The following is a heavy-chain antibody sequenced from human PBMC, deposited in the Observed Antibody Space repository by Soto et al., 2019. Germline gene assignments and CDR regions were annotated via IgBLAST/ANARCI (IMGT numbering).Heavy chain of an antibody. J-gene: IGHJ4*02. D-gene: IGHD5-18*01. CDR1: GFTFTSYG. CDR2: ISYDGGLQ. V-gene: IGHV3-30*03. Sequence: QAHLAESGGGVVQPGRSLRLSCAASGFTFTSYGMHWFRQARGTRLEWVAVISYDGGLQHYADSVKGRFTISRDNSKNMVLLQMNSLRAEDTAVYYCVSDRGYGHASVPYSWGQGTLVSVSS. CDR3: VSDRGYGHASVPYS.